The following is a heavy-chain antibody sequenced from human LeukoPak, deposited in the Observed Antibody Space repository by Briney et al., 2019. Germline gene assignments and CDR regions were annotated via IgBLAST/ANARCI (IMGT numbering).Heavy chain of an antibody. CDR3: ARGPNSNWSGLDF. D-gene: IGHD6-6*01. V-gene: IGHV3-74*01. J-gene: IGHJ4*02. Sequence: GGSLRLSCVASGFTFSKNWMHWARQLPGKGLVWVSRISPTGSTTSYADSVKGRFTVSRDNAKNTLYLQVNNLKAEDTAVYYCARGPNSNWSGLDFWGQGTLLTVSS. CDR1: GFTFSKNW. CDR2: ISPTGSTT.